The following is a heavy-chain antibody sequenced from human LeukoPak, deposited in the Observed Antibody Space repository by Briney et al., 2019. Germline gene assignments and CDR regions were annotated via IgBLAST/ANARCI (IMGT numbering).Heavy chain of an antibody. D-gene: IGHD3-22*01. V-gene: IGHV1-18*04. CDR2: ISAYNGNT. Sequence: ASVKVSCKASGYTFTSYYMHWVRQAPGQGLEWMGWISAYNGNTNYAQKLQGRVTMTTDTSTSTAYMELRSLRSDDTAVYYCARDLLDYYDSSGYPHFDYWGQGTLVTVSS. CDR3: ARDLLDYYDSSGYPHFDY. J-gene: IGHJ4*02. CDR1: GYTFTSYY.